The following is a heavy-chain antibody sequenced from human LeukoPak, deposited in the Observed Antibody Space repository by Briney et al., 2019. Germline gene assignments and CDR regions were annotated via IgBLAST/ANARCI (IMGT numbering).Heavy chain of an antibody. V-gene: IGHV3-23*01. Sequence: GGSLRLSCAASGFTFSSYAMSWVRQAPGKGLEWVSAISGSGGSTYYADSVKGWFTISRGNSKNTLYLQMNSLRAEDTAVYYCAKDLLGYFDYWGQGTLVTVSS. D-gene: IGHD3-16*01. J-gene: IGHJ4*02. CDR1: GFTFSSYA. CDR3: AKDLLGYFDY. CDR2: ISGSGGST.